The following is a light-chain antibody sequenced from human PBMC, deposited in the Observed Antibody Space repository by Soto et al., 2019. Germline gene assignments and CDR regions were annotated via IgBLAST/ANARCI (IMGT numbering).Light chain of an antibody. CDR2: GAS. V-gene: IGKV3-15*01. CDR3: QQYNNWRTWT. J-gene: IGKJ1*01. CDR1: QSVSSN. Sequence: EIVMTQSPATLSVSPGERATLSCRASQSVSSNLAWYQQKPGQAPRLLIYGASTRATGIPARFSGSGSGTEFHLPLSSLQSEDFAVYYCQQYNNWRTWTFRQGTKVEIK.